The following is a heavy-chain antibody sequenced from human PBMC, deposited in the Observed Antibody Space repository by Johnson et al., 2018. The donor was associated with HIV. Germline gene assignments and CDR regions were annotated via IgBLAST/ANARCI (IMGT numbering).Heavy chain of an antibody. Sequence: QVQLVESGGGVVQPGRSLRLSCAASAFTFSDYGMHWVRQAPGKGLEWVAFIRSDGSSKYYADSVKGRFTISRDNSKNTLYLQMNSLRAEETAVYYCAKEGLRSSLRSGDAFDIWGHGTLVTVSS. J-gene: IGHJ3*02. D-gene: IGHD6-6*01. CDR3: AKEGLRSSLRSGDAFDI. V-gene: IGHV3-30*02. CDR2: IRSDGSSK. CDR1: AFTFSDYG.